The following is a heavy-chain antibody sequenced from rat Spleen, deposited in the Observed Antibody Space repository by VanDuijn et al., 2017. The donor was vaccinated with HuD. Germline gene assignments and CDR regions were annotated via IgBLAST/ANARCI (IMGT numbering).Heavy chain of an antibody. J-gene: IGHJ2*01. CDR2: ISYEGSSP. CDR1: GFPFSDYY. V-gene: IGHV5-22*01. Sequence: EVQLVESGGGLVQPGRSLKLSCAASGFPFSDYYMAWFRQAPKKGLEWVASISYEGSSPYYGDSVKGRFTISRDNAKSTLYLQMNSLRSEDTATYYCARHPDTYGFDYWGQGVMVTVSS. CDR3: ARHPDTYGFDY. D-gene: IGHD2-1*01.